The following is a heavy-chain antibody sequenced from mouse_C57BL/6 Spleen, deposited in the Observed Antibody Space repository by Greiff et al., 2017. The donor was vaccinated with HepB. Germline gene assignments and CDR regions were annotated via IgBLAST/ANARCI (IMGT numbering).Heavy chain of an antibody. Sequence: DVQLQQSGPELVKPGASVKISCKASGYTFTDYYMNWVKQSHGKSLEWIGDINPNNGGTSYNQKFKGKATLTVDKSSSTAYMELRSLTSEDSAVYYCARFYGSSPSYWYFDVWGTGTTVTVSS. J-gene: IGHJ1*03. CDR2: INPNNGGT. CDR3: ARFYGSSPSYWYFDV. CDR1: GYTFTDYY. V-gene: IGHV1-26*01. D-gene: IGHD1-1*01.